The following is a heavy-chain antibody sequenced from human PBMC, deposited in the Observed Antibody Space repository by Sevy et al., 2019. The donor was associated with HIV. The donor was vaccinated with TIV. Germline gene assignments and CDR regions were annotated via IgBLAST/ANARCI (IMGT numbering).Heavy chain of an antibody. CDR1: GFTFSSYW. D-gene: IGHD3-16*02. Sequence: GGSLRLSCAASGFTFSSYWMTWVRQAPGKGLEWVSAISGSGGSTYYTDSVKGRFTISRDNSKNTLYLQMNSLRAEDTAVYYCAKRLHLGELSYNNYDYWGQGTLVTVSS. CDR3: AKRLHLGELSYNNYDY. CDR2: ISGSGGST. V-gene: IGHV3-23*01. J-gene: IGHJ4*02.